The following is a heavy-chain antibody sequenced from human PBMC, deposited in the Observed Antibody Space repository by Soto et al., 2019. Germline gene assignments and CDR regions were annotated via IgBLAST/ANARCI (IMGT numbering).Heavy chain of an antibody. D-gene: IGHD6-19*01. V-gene: IGHV1-18*01. Sequence: ASVQVSCKASGYTFPGYGSIWVRQAPGQGLEWMGWISAYNGNTNYAQKLQGRVTMTTDTSTSTAYMELRSLRSDDTAVYYCARDLPGIAVPYDYWGQGTLVTVS. CDR1: GYTFPGYG. J-gene: IGHJ4*02. CDR2: ISAYNGNT. CDR3: ARDLPGIAVPYDY.